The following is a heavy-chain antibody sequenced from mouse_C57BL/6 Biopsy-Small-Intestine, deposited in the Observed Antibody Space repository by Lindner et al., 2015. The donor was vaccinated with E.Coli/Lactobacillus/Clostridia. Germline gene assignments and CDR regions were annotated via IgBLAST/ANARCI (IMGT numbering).Heavy chain of an antibody. CDR1: GFSFNTYA. J-gene: IGHJ4*01. D-gene: IGHD1-1*01. CDR2: IRSKSNNYAT. V-gene: IGHV10-1*01. Sequence: VQLQESGGGLVQPKGSLKLSCAASGFSFNTYAMNWVRQAPGKGLEWVARIRSKSNNYATYYADSVKDRFTISRDDSESMLYLQVNNLKTEDTAMYYCVRHLLLPSYAMDYWGQGTSVTVSS. CDR3: VRHLLLPSYAMDY.